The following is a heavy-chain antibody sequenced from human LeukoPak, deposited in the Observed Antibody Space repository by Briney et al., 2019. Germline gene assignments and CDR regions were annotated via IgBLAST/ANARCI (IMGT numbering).Heavy chain of an antibody. Sequence: SETLSLTCTVSGGSISSSSYYRGWIRQPPGKGLEWIGSIYYSGSTYYNPSLKSRVTISVDTSKNQFSLKLSSVTAADTAVYYCARFGAARVFDHWGQGTLVTGSS. D-gene: IGHD6-6*01. CDR1: GGSISSSSYY. V-gene: IGHV4-39*01. J-gene: IGHJ4*02. CDR3: ARFGAARVFDH. CDR2: IYYSGST.